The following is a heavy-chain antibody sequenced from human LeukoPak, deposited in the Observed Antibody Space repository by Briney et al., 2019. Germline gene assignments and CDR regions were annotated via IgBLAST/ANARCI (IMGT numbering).Heavy chain of an antibody. CDR3: AAVSGNSSSDSFDI. D-gene: IGHD6-13*01. CDR1: GFTFTTSS. Sequence: GASVKVSCKASGFTFTTSSMQWVRQTRGQRLEWIGWVVVGSGNTNYAQKFQERVTITRDMSTSTAYMELSSLRSEDTAVYYCAAVSGNSSSDSFDIWGQGTMVTVSS. CDR2: VVVGSGNT. J-gene: IGHJ3*02. V-gene: IGHV1-58*02.